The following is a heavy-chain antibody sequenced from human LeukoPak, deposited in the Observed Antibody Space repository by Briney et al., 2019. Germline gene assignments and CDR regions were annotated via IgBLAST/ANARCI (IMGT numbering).Heavy chain of an antibody. CDR1: GFTFTSYW. V-gene: IGHV3-7*04. CDR3: ARDATRGGDFDF. D-gene: IGHD5-24*01. J-gene: IGHJ4*02. CDR2: IRQDGSEA. Sequence: GGSLRLSCAASGFTFTSYWMAWVRQAPGKGLECVAKIRQDGSEAEYVDSAKGRFTVSRDNAKNSLYLQMNSLRVEDTALYYCARDATRGGDFDFWGQGTLVTVSS.